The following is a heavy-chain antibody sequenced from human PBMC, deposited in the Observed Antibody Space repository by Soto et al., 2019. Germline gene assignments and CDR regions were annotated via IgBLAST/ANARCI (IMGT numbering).Heavy chain of an antibody. CDR1: GFTFSSYA. J-gene: IGHJ4*02. CDR3: AKESARYSGSYGYFDY. D-gene: IGHD1-26*01. CDR2: ISGSGGST. V-gene: IGHV3-23*01. Sequence: GGSLRLSCAASGFTFSSYAMSWVLHAPGKGLEWVSAISGSGGSTYYADSVKCRFTISRDNSKNTLYLQMNSLRAEDTAVYYCAKESARYSGSYGYFDYWGQGTLVTVSS.